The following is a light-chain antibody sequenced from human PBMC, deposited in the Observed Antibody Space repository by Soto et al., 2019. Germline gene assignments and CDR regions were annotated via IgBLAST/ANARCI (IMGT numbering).Light chain of an antibody. Sequence: DIVMTQSPDSLAVSLGERATINCKSSQSVIYSVNNKNCLAWYQQKPGQPPKLLIYWASTRESGVPDRFSGSGSGTDFTLTISSLQDEDVAVYYCQQYLSIPRTLRQATKVDTK. CDR3: QQYLSIPRT. J-gene: IGKJ1*01. CDR2: WAS. CDR1: QSVIYSVNNKNC. V-gene: IGKV4-1*01.